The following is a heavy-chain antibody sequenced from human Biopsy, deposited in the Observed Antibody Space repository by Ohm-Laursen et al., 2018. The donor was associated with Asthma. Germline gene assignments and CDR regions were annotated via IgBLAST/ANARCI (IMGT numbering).Heavy chain of an antibody. D-gene: IGHD3-9*01. Sequence: GSLRLSCAASGFTFSSYAMSWVRQAPGKGLEWVSAISGSGGSIYYADSVKGRFTISRDNSKNTLYLQMNSLGAEDTAVYYCAKDRDYDILTGPPGFDYWGQGTLVTVSS. CDR1: GFTFSSYA. CDR3: AKDRDYDILTGPPGFDY. V-gene: IGHV3-23*01. CDR2: ISGSGGSI. J-gene: IGHJ4*02.